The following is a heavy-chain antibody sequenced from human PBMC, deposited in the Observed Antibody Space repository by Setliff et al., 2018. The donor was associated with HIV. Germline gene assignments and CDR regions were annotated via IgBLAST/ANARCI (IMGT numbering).Heavy chain of an antibody. J-gene: IGHJ3*02. CDR2: IYYSGST. Sequence: ASETLSLTCTVSGGSISGSNYYWGWIRQPPGKGLEWIGSIYYSGSTYYNPSLKSRVTISVDTSKNQFSLKLSSVTAADTAVYYCARGQGCGGGCHYAFEMWGQGTMVTVSS. CDR1: GGSISGSNYY. V-gene: IGHV4-39*01. CDR3: ARGQGCGGGCHYAFEM. D-gene: IGHD2-21*02.